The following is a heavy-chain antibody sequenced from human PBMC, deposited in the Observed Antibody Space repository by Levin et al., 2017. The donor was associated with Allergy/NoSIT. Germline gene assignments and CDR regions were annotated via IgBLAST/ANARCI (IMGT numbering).Heavy chain of an antibody. CDR2: ISTTGSNI. D-gene: IGHD5-12*01. V-gene: IGHV3-21*01. CDR1: GFTFTAYA. Sequence: TGESLKISCAASGFTFTAYAMNWVRQAPGKGLEWVSSISTTGSNIYYADSVKGRFSISRDNAKNSLYLQIDSLRAEDTAVYYCARDVRAYSGYAMWGTKTIASGDLAYWGQGTLVTVSS. J-gene: IGHJ4*02. CDR3: ARDVRAYSGYAMWGTKTIASGDLAY.